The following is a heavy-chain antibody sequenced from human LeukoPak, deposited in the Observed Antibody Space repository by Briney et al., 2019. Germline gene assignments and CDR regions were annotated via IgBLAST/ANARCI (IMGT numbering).Heavy chain of an antibody. CDR3: ARGHYYDSSGSYNWFDP. CDR2: VYHSGTT. D-gene: IGHD3-22*01. V-gene: IGHV4-4*02. J-gene: IGHJ5*02. CDR1: GDSISNNNW. Sequence: SETLSLTCAVSGDSISNNNWWSWVRQPPGKGLEWIGEVYHSGTTNYNPSLKSRVTISVDKSKNQFSLKLTSVTAADTAVYYCARGHYYDSSGSYNWFDPWGQGTLVTVSS.